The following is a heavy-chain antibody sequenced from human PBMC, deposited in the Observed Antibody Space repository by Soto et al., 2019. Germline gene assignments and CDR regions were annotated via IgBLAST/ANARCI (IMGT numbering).Heavy chain of an antibody. CDR1: GYTFTAYR. CDR3: ARQRGGDAFDL. J-gene: IGHJ3*01. D-gene: IGHD2-15*01. Sequence: ASVKVSCEASGYTFTAYRIHCVRQAPGQGLERMGIINPNTGGANYAQTFQDWVTMTSDTSISTAYLELSRLKSDDTAMYYCARQRGGDAFDLWGQGTMVTVSS. CDR2: INPNTGGA. V-gene: IGHV1-2*04.